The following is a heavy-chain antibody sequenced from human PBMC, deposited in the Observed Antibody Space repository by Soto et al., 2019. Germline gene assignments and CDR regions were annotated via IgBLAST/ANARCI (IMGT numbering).Heavy chain of an antibody. V-gene: IGHV1-2*02. CDR2: INPHGGGA. J-gene: IGHJ3*01. CDR3: AKDRVRTPNGADSFDV. D-gene: IGHD2-8*01. Sequence: QVQLVQSGAEVKKPGASVKVSCKASGYAFGAYYIYWVRQAPGQGLEWMGYINPHGGGARYVQEVLDRLTITTDTPKDTAYMELRSLTSDDTAIYYCAKDRVRTPNGADSFDVWGQGTSVTVS. CDR1: GYAFGAYY.